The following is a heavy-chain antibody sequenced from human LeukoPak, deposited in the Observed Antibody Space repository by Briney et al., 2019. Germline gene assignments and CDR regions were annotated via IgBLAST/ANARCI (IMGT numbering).Heavy chain of an antibody. Sequence: GGSLRLSCAVSGFTLTDKYMSWIRQAPGKGLEWVAYINNVGNIIYYADSVKGRFTISRDNAKQSLYLQMNSLRAEDTAMYYCARPEDIGTVYYWGRGTLVTVSS. V-gene: IGHV3-11*04. CDR1: GFTLTDKY. J-gene: IGHJ4*02. D-gene: IGHD3-16*01. CDR2: INNVGNII. CDR3: ARPEDIGTVYY.